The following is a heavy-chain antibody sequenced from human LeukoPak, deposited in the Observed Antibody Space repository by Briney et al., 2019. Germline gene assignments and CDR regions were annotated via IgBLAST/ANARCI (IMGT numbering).Heavy chain of an antibody. Sequence: TPSETLSLTCTASGGSISSYYWSWIRQPPGKGLEWVGYIYYSGSTNYNPSLKSRVTISVDTSKNQFSLRLSSVTAADTAVYYCARDSADSNYYFDYWGQGTLVTVSS. V-gene: IGHV4-59*01. J-gene: IGHJ4*02. D-gene: IGHD4-11*01. CDR1: GGSISSYY. CDR3: ARDSADSNYYFDY. CDR2: IYYSGST.